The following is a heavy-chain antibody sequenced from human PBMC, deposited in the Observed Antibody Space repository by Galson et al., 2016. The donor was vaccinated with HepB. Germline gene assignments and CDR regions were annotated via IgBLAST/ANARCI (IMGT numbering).Heavy chain of an antibody. CDR2: IHYSGST. CDR1: GGSIISGGYY. D-gene: IGHD2-15*01. Sequence: TLSLTCTVSGGSIISGGYYWSWIRQHPGKGLDWIGYIHYSGSTHYNPSLKSRVTISVDTSKNQFSLRLSSVSAADTAVYYCARAPCSGGSCYSYYQYYYGIDVWGQGATVTVSS. J-gene: IGHJ6*02. CDR3: ARAPCSGGSCYSYYQYYYGIDV. V-gene: IGHV4-31*03.